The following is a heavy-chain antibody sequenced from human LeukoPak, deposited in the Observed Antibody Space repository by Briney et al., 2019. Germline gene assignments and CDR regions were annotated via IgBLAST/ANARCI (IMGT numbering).Heavy chain of an antibody. Sequence: KASETLSLTCTVSAGSISSGDYYWSWIRQPPGKGLEWIGYIYYSGSTYYNPSLKSRVTISVDTSKNQFSLKLSSVTAADTAVYYCARGEQQLVPSWFDPWGQGTLVTVSS. CDR2: IYYSGST. D-gene: IGHD6-13*01. V-gene: IGHV4-30-4*08. CDR1: AGSISSGDYY. J-gene: IGHJ5*02. CDR3: ARGEQQLVPSWFDP.